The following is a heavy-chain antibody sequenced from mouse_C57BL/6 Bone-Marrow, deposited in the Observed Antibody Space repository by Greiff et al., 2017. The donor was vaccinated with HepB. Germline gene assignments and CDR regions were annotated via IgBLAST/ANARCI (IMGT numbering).Heavy chain of an antibody. D-gene: IGHD2-2*01. CDR3: ARCDGYGKSFAY. CDR1: GYTFTSYT. Sequence: VKLMESGAELARPGASVKMSCKASGYTFTSYTMHWVNQSPGQGLEWIGYINPSSGYTKYNQKFKDKATLTADKSSSTAYMQLSSLTSEDSAVYYCARCDGYGKSFAYWGQGTLVTVSA. V-gene: IGHV1-4*01. J-gene: IGHJ3*01. CDR2: INPSSGYT.